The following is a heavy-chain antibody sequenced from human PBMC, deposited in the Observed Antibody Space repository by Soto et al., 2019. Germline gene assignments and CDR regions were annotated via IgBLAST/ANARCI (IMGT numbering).Heavy chain of an antibody. J-gene: IGHJ6*03. D-gene: IGHD5-18*01. CDR2: IIPILGIA. V-gene: IGHV1-69*02. Sequence: GASVNVSCKASGGTFSSYTISWVRQAPGQGLEWMGRIIPILGIANYAQKFQGRVTITADKSTSTAYMELSSLRSEDTAVYYRAYSSPGYYYYYYYMDVWGKGTTVTVTS. CDR3: AYSSPGYYYYYYYMDV. CDR1: GGTFSSYT.